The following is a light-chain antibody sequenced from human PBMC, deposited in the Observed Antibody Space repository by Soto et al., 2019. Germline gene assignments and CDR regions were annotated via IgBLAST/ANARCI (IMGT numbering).Light chain of an antibody. J-gene: IGKJ1*01. CDR1: QTLSSRH. CDR2: GSS. Sequence: LLTQSPGTLSLSPGERATLSCRASQTLSSRHLAWYQQKPGEAPRLLIYGSSSRATDIPDRLSGSGSGTDFTLTIRTLEPEDFAIYYCQQYGYSRTFGQGTKVDIK. CDR3: QQYGYSRT. V-gene: IGKV3-20*01.